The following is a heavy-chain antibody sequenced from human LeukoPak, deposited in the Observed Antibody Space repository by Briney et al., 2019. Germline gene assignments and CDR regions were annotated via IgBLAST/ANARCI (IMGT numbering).Heavy chain of an antibody. Sequence: ASVKVSCKASGYTFTGYYMQWVRQAPGQGLEWMGWIDPSSGDINYSQKFQGRVTMTRDTSISTAYMELSRLTSDDTAVYYCARVRGYDYVWGSCPYWGQGTLVTVSS. V-gene: IGHV1-2*02. D-gene: IGHD3-16*01. J-gene: IGHJ4*02. CDR2: IDPSSGDI. CDR3: ARVRGYDYVWGSCPY. CDR1: GYTFTGYY.